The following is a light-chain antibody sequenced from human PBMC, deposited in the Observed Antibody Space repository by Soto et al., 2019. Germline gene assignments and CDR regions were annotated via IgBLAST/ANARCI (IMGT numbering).Light chain of an antibody. CDR3: QQRSNWLIT. V-gene: IGKV3-11*01. Sequence: EIVLTQSPATLSLSPGERATLSCRASQSVSSYLACYQQKPGQAPRLLIYDASNRATGIPARFSGSGSGTDFTLTISSLEPEDFAVYSSQQRSNWLITFGQGTRLQIK. CDR1: QSVSSY. J-gene: IGKJ5*01. CDR2: DAS.